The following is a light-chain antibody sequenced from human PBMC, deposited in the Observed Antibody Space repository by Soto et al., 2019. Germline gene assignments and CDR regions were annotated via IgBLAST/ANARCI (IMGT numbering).Light chain of an antibody. Sequence: DIVMTQSPDSLAVSLRERATINCKSSQSILSSSNNKNYLAWYQQKPGQPPNVLIYWASTRESGVPDRFSGGGSGTEFTLTISSLQAEDVAVYFCQQYFTPPLTFGGGTKVEIK. V-gene: IGKV4-1*01. CDR3: QQYFTPPLT. J-gene: IGKJ4*01. CDR1: QSILSSSNNKNY. CDR2: WAS.